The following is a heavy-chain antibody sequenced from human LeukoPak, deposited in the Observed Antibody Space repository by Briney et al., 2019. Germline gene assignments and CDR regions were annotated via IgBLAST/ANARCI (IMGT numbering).Heavy chain of an antibody. V-gene: IGHV4-61*01. CDR3: ARVAAGGTGPDY. D-gene: IGHD6-13*01. CDR1: GGSVSSGISY. CDR2: ISDSGGS. J-gene: IGHJ4*02. Sequence: SETLSLTCTLSGGSVSSGISYCRWIRQPPGEGLEWIAYISDSGGSDYNPSLRGRVTISLDTSKNQFSLRLTSVTAADTAVYYCARVAAGGTGPDYWGQGTLVTVSS.